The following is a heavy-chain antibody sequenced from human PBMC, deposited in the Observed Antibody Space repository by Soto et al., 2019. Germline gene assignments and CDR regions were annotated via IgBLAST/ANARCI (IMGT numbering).Heavy chain of an antibody. CDR1: GFTFSSYG. CDR2: IWYDGSNK. V-gene: IGHV3-33*01. Sequence: QVQLVESGGGVVQPGRSLRLSCAASGFTFSSYGMHWVRQAPGKGLEWVAVIWYDGSNKYYADSVKGRFTISRDNSKNTLYLQMNSLRAEDTAVYYCARALCSGVSCYSWYFDLWGRGTLVTVSS. CDR3: ARALCSGVSCYSWYFDL. J-gene: IGHJ2*01. D-gene: IGHD2-15*01.